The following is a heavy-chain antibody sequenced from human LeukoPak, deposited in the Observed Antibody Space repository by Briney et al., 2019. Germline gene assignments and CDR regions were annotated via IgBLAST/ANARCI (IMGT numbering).Heavy chain of an antibody. Sequence: GGSLRLSCAASGFTFSSYWMHWVRQPPGKGLVWVSRINSDESSTNYADSVKGRFTISRDNAKNTLYLQMNSLRAEDTAVYYCARDSPPSSSWTFYYYYYYYMDVWGKGTTVTISS. CDR2: INSDESST. CDR3: ARDSPPSSSWTFYYYYYYYMDV. V-gene: IGHV3-74*01. D-gene: IGHD6-13*01. J-gene: IGHJ6*03. CDR1: GFTFSSYW.